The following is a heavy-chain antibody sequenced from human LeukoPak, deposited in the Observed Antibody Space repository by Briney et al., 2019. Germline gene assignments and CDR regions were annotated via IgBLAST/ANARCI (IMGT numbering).Heavy chain of an antibody. CDR1: GYTFTSYY. CDR3: ARDPLRFGGEWEWYFDL. Sequence: ASVKVSCKASGYTFTSYYMHWVRQAPGQGLEWMGIINPSGGSTSYAQKFQGRVTMTRDTSTSTVYMELSSLRSEDTAVYYCARDPLRFGGEWEWYFDLWGRGTLVTVSS. V-gene: IGHV1-46*01. D-gene: IGHD4-23*01. J-gene: IGHJ2*01. CDR2: INPSGGST.